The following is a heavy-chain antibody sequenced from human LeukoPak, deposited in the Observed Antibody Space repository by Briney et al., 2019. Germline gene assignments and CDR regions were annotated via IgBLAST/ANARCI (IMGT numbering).Heavy chain of an antibody. CDR2: INWNGGSI. V-gene: IGHV3-20*04. J-gene: IGHJ6*02. CDR3: ARAMTDNYYYGMDV. Sequence: PGGSLRLSCAASGXTFDDYGMSWVRQAPGKGLEWVSGINWNGGSIGHADSVKGRFTISRDNAKNSLYLQMNSLRAEDTALYYCARAMTDNYYYGMDVWGQGTTVTVSS. D-gene: IGHD2-21*02. CDR1: GXTFDDYG.